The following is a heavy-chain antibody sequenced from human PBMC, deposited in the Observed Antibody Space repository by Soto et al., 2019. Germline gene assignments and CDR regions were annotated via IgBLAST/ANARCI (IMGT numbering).Heavy chain of an antibody. CDR1: GGSISSGGYY. D-gene: IGHD3-22*01. CDR2: IYYSGST. Sequence: QVQLQESGPGLVKPSQTLSLTCTVSGGSISSGGYYWSWIRQHPGKGLEWIGYIYYSGSTFYNPSLKSRVTISVDTSKNQFSLKLSSVTAADTAVYCCARDRHYYDSSGYYYGPYYYYGMDVWGQGTTVTVSS. J-gene: IGHJ6*02. CDR3: ARDRHYYDSSGYYYGPYYYYGMDV. V-gene: IGHV4-31*03.